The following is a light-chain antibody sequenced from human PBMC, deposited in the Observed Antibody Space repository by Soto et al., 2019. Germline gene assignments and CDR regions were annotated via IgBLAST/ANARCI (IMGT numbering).Light chain of an antibody. J-gene: IGLJ1*01. Sequence: QSVLTQPASVSGSPGQSVTISCPGTSSDVGAYNYVSWYQQHPGKAPKLMIYEVSNRPSGVSNRFSGSKSGNTASLTISGFQAEDEADYYCDSYTGSSTRFVFGTGTKVTVL. V-gene: IGLV2-14*01. CDR3: DSYTGSSTRFV. CDR2: EVS. CDR1: SSDVGAYNY.